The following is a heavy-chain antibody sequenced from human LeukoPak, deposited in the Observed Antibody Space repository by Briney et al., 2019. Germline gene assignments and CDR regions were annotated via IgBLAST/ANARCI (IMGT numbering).Heavy chain of an antibody. CDR3: ARQMGRGSYFDY. D-gene: IGHD1-26*01. J-gene: IGHJ4*02. Sequence: SETLSLTCTVSAGSISSSSYYWGRVRQPPRKGLEWIASIYYRWSTYYNPSLKSRVTISVDTSKNQFSLKLSSVTAADTAVYYCARQMGRGSYFDYWGQGTLVTVSS. V-gene: IGHV4-39*01. CDR1: AGSISSSSYY. CDR2: IYYRWST.